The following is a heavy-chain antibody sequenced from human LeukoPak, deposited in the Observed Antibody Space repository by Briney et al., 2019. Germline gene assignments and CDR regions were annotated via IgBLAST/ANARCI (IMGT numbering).Heavy chain of an antibody. J-gene: IGHJ5*02. D-gene: IGHD2-2*01. CDR1: GDSVSSNSVT. CDR3: ARRLTQYDCFDP. CDR2: TYYRSTWYN. V-gene: IGHV6-1*01. Sequence: SQTLSLTCAISGDSVSSNSVTWNWIRQSPSRGLQWLGRTYYRSTWYNDYAVSVRGRITVDPDTSKNQFSLHLNSVTPEDTAVYYCARRLTQYDCFDPWGQGILVTVSS.